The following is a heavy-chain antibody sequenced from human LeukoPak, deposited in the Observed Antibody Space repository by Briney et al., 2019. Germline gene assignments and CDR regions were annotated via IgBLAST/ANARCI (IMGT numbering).Heavy chain of an antibody. Sequence: PGGSLRLSCAVSGITLSNYGMSWVRQAPGKGLEWVAGINGSAGGTIYAASVKGRFTISRDNPKNTLYLQMNSLRAEDTAVYYCAKLNGGDAFDIWGQGTMVTVSS. J-gene: IGHJ3*02. CDR2: INGSAGGT. CDR1: GITLSNYG. D-gene: IGHD3-10*01. V-gene: IGHV3-23*01. CDR3: AKLNGGDAFDI.